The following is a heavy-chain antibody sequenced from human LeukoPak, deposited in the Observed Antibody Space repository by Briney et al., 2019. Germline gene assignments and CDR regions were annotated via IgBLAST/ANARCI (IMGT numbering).Heavy chain of an antibody. CDR3: AKKSSIAAPFDP. J-gene: IGHJ5*02. D-gene: IGHD6-6*01. CDR1: GGSFSGYY. CDR2: INHSGST. V-gene: IGHV4-34*01. Sequence: SETLSLTCAVYGGSFSGYYWSWIRQPPGKGLEWIGEINHSGSTNYNPSLKSRVTISVDRSKNQFSLKLSSVTAADTAVYYCAKKSSIAAPFDPWGQGTLVTVSS.